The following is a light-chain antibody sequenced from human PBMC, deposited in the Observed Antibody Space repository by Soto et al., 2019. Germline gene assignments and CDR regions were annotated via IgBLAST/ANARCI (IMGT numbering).Light chain of an antibody. CDR2: AAS. J-gene: IGKJ4*01. CDR1: QGIRSA. V-gene: IGKV1-17*01. Sequence: DIHMTQYPSTLYASVGDRVTITCRASQGIRSALGWYQQKPGKVPKLLIYAASTLQSGVPSRLSGSGFGTDLTLTISSMQSEDLEIYYCQQYNNWPLTFGGGTKVDIK. CDR3: QQYNNWPLT.